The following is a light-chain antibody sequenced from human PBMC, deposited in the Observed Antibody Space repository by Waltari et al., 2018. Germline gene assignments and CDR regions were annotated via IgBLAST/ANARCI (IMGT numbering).Light chain of an antibody. CDR3: SSYTSSSTPVV. CDR2: DVS. J-gene: IGLJ2*01. CDR1: SSDVGGYNY. Sequence: QSALTQPASVSGSPGQSITISCTGTSSDVGGYNYVSWYQQPPGKAPKLMIYDVSNRPPGVSTCSSGSKSGNTASLTISGLQAEDEADYYCSSYTSSSTPVVFGGGTKLTVL. V-gene: IGLV2-14*01.